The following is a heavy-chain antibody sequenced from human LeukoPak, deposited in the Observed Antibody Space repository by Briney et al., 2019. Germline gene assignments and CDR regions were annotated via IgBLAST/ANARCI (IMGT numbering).Heavy chain of an antibody. J-gene: IGHJ4*02. D-gene: IGHD3-22*01. CDR2: IIPIFGTA. CDR1: GGTFSSYA. V-gene: IGHV1-69*05. CDR3: ARVNGNSGYYVDY. Sequence: SVKVSCKASGGTFSSYAISLVRQAPGQGLEWMGRIIPIFGTANYAQEFQGRVTITTDESTSTAYMELSSLRSEDTTVYYCARVNGNSGYYVDYWGQGTLVTVSS.